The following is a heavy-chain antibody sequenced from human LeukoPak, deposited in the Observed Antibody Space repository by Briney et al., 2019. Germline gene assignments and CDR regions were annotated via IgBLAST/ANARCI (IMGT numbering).Heavy chain of an antibody. CDR3: ARRQGTAAAGYYYYYGMDV. V-gene: IGHV4-59*08. CDR1: GGSISSYY. D-gene: IGHD6-13*01. J-gene: IGHJ6*02. CDR2: IYYSGST. Sequence: SETLSLTCTVSGGSISSYYWSWIRQPPGKGLEWIGYIYYSGSTNYNPSLKSRVTISVDTSKNQFSLKLSSVTAADTAVYYCARRQGTAAAGYYYYYGMDVWGQGTTVTVSS.